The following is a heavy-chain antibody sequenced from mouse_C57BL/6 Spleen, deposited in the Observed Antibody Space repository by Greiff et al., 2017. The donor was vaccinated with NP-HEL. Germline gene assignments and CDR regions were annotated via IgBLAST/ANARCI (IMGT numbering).Heavy chain of an antibody. Sequence: EVMLVESGGGLVQPGGSMKLSCAASGFTFSDAWMDWVRQSPEKGLEWVAEIRNKANNHATYYAESVKGRFTISRDDSKSSVYLQMNSLRAEDTGIYYCTRPQLDWYFDVWGTGTTVTVSS. D-gene: IGHD4-1*02. CDR1: GFTFSDAW. V-gene: IGHV6-6*01. CDR3: TRPQLDWYFDV. J-gene: IGHJ1*03. CDR2: IRNKANNHAT.